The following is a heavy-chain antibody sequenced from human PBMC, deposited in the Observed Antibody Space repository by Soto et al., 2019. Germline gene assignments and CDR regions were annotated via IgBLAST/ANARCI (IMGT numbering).Heavy chain of an antibody. CDR3: ARDSPTLGGSYSGDAFDI. J-gene: IGHJ3*02. V-gene: IGHV1-46*01. Sequence: ASVKVSCKASGYTFTSYYMHWVRQAPGQGREWMGIINPSGCSTSYAQKFQGRVNMTRETSTSTVYMEVRSMRSEDTAVYYCARDSPTLGGSYSGDAFDIWGQGTMVTVSS. CDR1: GYTFTSYY. D-gene: IGHD1-26*01. CDR2: INPSGCST.